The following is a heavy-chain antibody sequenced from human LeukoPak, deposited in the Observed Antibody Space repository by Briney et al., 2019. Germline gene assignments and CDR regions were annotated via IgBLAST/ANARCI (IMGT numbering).Heavy chain of an antibody. Sequence: ASVKVSCKVSGYTLTELSMHWVRQAPGKGLEWMGGFDPGDGETIYAQKFQGRVTMTEDTSTDTAYMELSSLRSEDTAVYYCATDYNDILTGHRAPGWFDPWGQGTLVTVSS. CDR3: ATDYNDILTGHRAPGWFDP. V-gene: IGHV1-24*01. CDR1: GYTLTELS. D-gene: IGHD3-9*01. J-gene: IGHJ5*02. CDR2: FDPGDGET.